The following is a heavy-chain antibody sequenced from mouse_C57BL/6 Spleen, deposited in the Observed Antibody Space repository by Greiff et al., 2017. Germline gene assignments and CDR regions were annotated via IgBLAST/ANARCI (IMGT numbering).Heavy chain of an antibody. CDR3: ARRYDYDSYYYAMDY. CDR2: INPGSGGT. Sequence: VQLQQSGAELVRPGTSVKVSCKASGYAFTNYLIEWVKQRPGQGLEGIGVINPGSGGTNYNEKFKGKATLTADKSSSTAYMQLSSLTSEDSAVYFCARRYDYDSYYYAMDYWGQGTSVTVSS. D-gene: IGHD2-4*01. J-gene: IGHJ4*01. CDR1: GYAFTNYL. V-gene: IGHV1-54*01.